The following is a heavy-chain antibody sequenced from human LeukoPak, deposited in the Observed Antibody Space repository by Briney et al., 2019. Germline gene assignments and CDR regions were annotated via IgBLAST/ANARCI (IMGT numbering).Heavy chain of an antibody. J-gene: IGHJ4*02. D-gene: IGHD2-15*01. CDR1: GFTFSSYA. CDR2: ISGSGGST. CDR3: AKRSCGGGSCNFDY. Sequence: GGSLRLSCAASGFTFSSYAMNWVRQAPGKGLEWVSGISGSGGSTNCADSVKGRFTISRDNSKNTLYLQMNSLRAEDTAVYYCAKRSCGGGSCNFDYWGQGTLVTVSS. V-gene: IGHV3-23*01.